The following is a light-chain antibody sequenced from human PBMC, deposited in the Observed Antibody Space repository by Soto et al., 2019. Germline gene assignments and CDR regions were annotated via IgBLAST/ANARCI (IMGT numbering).Light chain of an antibody. CDR3: QQYNTYFSLT. V-gene: IGKV3-20*01. CDR2: DAS. J-gene: IGKJ4*01. Sequence: EIVLTQSPGTLSLSPGERATLSCRASQSVSSSYLAWYQQRPGQAPRLLIYDASSRATGIPDRFSGSGSGTDFTLTINGLQPDDFASYYCQQYNTYFSLTFGGGTKVEIK. CDR1: QSVSSSY.